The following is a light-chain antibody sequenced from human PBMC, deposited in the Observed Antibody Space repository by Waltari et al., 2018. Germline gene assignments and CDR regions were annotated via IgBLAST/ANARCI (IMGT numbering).Light chain of an antibody. CDR1: NSHVGTYKY. CDR3: SSYTTSDVVV. CDR2: DVS. J-gene: IGLJ2*01. Sequence: QSALTQPASGSGSPGQSITIPCPGSNSHVGTYKYVFCYQQYPGKAPKPVIHDVSRRPSGTSYRFSGSKSGNTASLTISGLQAEYEADYYCSSYTTSDVVVFGGGTKVTVL. V-gene: IGLV2-14*03.